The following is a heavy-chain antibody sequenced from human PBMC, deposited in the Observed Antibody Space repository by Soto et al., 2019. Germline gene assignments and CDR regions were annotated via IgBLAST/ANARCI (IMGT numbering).Heavy chain of an antibody. V-gene: IGHV3-21*01. Sequence: PAGSLRLSCAASGFTFSSYSMNWVRQAPGKGLECVSSMTSSSSYIYYADSVKGLFTISRDNAKNSLYLQMNSLRAEDTAVYYCGRDLRNGYYDRSGYYNDAFDIWGQGTMVTVSS. CDR2: MTSSSSYI. CDR1: GFTFSSYS. J-gene: IGHJ3*02. CDR3: GRDLRNGYYDRSGYYNDAFDI. D-gene: IGHD3-22*01.